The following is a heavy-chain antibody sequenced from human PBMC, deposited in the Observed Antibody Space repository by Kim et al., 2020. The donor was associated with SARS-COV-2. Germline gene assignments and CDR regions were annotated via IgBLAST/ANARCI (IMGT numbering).Heavy chain of an antibody. Sequence: AQKFQGRVTITADESTSTAYMELSSLRSEDTAVYYCASGVEMATSDYFDYWGQGTLVTVSS. D-gene: IGHD5-12*01. V-gene: IGHV1-69*01. CDR3: ASGVEMATSDYFDY. J-gene: IGHJ4*02.